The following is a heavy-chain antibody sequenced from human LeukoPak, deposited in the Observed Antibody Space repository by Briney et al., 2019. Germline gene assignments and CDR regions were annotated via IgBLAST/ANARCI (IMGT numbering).Heavy chain of an antibody. V-gene: IGHV4-59*08. CDR3: AALGGYNHDAFDI. CDR1: GGSISSYY. J-gene: IGHJ3*02. D-gene: IGHD5-24*01. CDR2: IYYSGST. Sequence: SETLSLTCTVSGGSISSYYWSWIRQPPGKGLEWIGYIYYSGSTNYNPSLKSRVTISVDTSKNQFSLKLSSVTAADTAVYYCAALGGYNHDAFDIWGQGTMVTVSS.